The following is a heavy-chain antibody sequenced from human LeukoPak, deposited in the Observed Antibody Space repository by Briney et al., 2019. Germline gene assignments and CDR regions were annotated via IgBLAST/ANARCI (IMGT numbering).Heavy chain of an antibody. CDR2: IYPGDSDT. Sequence: GESLKISCQGYAYSFTSYWIGWVRQMPGKGLEWLGIIYPGDSDTRYSPSFQGQVTISADKSISTAYLQWSSLKASDTAMYYCARVSIAVAGSVHAFDIWGQGTIVTVSS. CDR3: ARVSIAVAGSVHAFDI. J-gene: IGHJ3*02. V-gene: IGHV5-51*01. CDR1: AYSFTSYW. D-gene: IGHD6-19*01.